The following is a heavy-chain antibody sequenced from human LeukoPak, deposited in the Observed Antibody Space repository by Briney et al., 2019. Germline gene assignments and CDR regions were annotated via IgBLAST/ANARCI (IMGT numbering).Heavy chain of an antibody. CDR1: GFTFSNYW. Sequence: PGGSLRLSCAASGFTFSNYWMIWVRQAPGKGLEWVANINQAGSEKYYVDSVEGRFTISRDNAKNSLFLQVNSLRAEDTAVYFCARDHSEPGVILDSWGQGSLVTVSS. V-gene: IGHV3-7*05. D-gene: IGHD1-14*01. CDR3: ARDHSEPGVILDS. J-gene: IGHJ4*02. CDR2: INQAGSEK.